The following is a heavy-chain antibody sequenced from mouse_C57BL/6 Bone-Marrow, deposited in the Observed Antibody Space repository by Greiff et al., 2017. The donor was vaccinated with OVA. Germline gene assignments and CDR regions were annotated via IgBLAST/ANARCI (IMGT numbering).Heavy chain of an antibody. CDR3: AYGLYYAMDY. J-gene: IGHJ4*01. CDR1: GYTFTSYW. V-gene: IGHV1-7*01. D-gene: IGHD1-1*02. Sequence: QVQLQQSGAELAKPGASVKLSCKASGYTFTSYWMHWVKQRPGQGLEWIGYINPSSGYTKYNQKFKDKATSTADKSSSTAYMQLSSLTYEDSAVYYCAYGLYYAMDYWGQGTSVTVSS. CDR2: INPSSGYT.